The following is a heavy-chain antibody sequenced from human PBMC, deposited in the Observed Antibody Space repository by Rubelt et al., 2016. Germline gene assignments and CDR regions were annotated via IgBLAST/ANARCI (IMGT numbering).Heavy chain of an antibody. Sequence: LQLQESGPGLVKPSETLSLTCTVSGGSISSSSYYWGWIRQPPGKGLEWIGSIYYSWSTYYNPSLKSRVTISVDTSKNQFPLKLSSVTAADTAVYYCACPGPRGYSPTVSTHFDYWDQGTLVTVSS. V-gene: IGHV4-39*01. J-gene: IGHJ4*02. D-gene: IGHD5-18*01. CDR2: IYYSWST. CDR1: GGSISSSSYY. CDR3: ACPGPRGYSPTVSTHFDY.